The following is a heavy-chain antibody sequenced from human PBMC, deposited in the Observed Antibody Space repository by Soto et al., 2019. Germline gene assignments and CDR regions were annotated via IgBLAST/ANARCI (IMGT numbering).Heavy chain of an antibody. J-gene: IGHJ4*02. CDR3: ATDGIAAAGRGFDY. Sequence: QVQLVQSGAEVKKPGSSVKVSCKASGGTFSSYTISWVRQAPGQGLEWMGRIIPILGIANYAQKFQGRVTITADKATSTAYMELSSLSSEDTAVYYCATDGIAAAGRGFDYWGQGTLVTVSS. CDR1: GGTFSSYT. V-gene: IGHV1-69*08. CDR2: IIPILGIA. D-gene: IGHD6-13*01.